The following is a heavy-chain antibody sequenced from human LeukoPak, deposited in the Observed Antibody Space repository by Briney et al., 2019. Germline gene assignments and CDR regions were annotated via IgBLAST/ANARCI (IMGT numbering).Heavy chain of an antibody. J-gene: IGHJ4*02. D-gene: IGHD6-19*01. Sequence: GGSLRFSCAASGFTFSSYSMNWVRQAPGKGLEWVSSISSSSSYIYYADPVKGRFTISRDNAKNSLYLQMNSLRAEDTAVYYCARGYSSGWPPDYWGQGTLVTVSS. CDR1: GFTFSSYS. CDR2: ISSSSSYI. CDR3: ARGYSSGWPPDY. V-gene: IGHV3-21*01.